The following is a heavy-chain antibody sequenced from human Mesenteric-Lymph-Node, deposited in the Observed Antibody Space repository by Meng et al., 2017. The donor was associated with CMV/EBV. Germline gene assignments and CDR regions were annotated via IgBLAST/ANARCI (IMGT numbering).Heavy chain of an antibody. J-gene: IGHJ4*02. CDR2: IYYSGSTY. CDR3: ARHSALLVTNFDY. Sequence: QLQLQESGPGPVKPSETLSLTCTLSGGSISSSSYYWGWIRQPPGKGLEWIGYIYYSGSTYYYNPSLKTRVTISVDTSKNQFSLKLSSVTAADTAVYYCARHSALLVTNFDYWGQGTLVTVSS. D-gene: IGHD5-18*01. CDR1: GGSISSSSYY. V-gene: IGHV4-39*01.